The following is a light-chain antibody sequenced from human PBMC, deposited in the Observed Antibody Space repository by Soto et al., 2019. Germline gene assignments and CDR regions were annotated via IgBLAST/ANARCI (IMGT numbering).Light chain of an antibody. CDR1: SSDVGSYNL. CDR2: EGS. CDR3: CSYAGSSTYV. V-gene: IGLV2-23*01. J-gene: IGLJ1*01. Sequence: LTXPASVSGSPGQSITISCTGTSSDVGSYNLVSWYQQHPGKAPKLMIYEGSKRPSGVSNRFSGSKSGNTASLTISGLQAEDEADYYCCSYAGSSTYVFGTGTKVTVL.